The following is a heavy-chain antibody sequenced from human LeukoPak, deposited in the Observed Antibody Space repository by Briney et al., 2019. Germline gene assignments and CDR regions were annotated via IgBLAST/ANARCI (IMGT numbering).Heavy chain of an antibody. Sequence: GGSLRLSCVASGFIFDDYGMNWVRQAPGKGLEWVSSINWNVVSTFYADSVKGRFTISRDNSKNTLYLQMNSLRAEDTAVYYCAKDHRTYYDILTGSGTKGNHLDWGQGTLVTVSS. D-gene: IGHD3-9*01. CDR2: INWNVVST. CDR3: AKDHRTYYDILTGSGTKGNHLD. CDR1: GFIFDDYG. V-gene: IGHV3-20*04. J-gene: IGHJ4*02.